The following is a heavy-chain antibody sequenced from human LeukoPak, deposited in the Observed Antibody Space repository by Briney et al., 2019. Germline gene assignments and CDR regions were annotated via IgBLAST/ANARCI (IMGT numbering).Heavy chain of an antibody. V-gene: IGHV4-4*07. Sequence: SETLSLTCTVSGDSNISYYWNWIRQPAGKGMEWIGRIYASGYTEYNPSLQTRVTMSVDTSKNEFSLKVDTVTAADTAVYFCARNHTVTGTYFDSWGQGILVTVSS. D-gene: IGHD3-10*01. CDR1: GDSNISYY. CDR3: ARNHTVTGTYFDS. J-gene: IGHJ4*02. CDR2: IYASGYT.